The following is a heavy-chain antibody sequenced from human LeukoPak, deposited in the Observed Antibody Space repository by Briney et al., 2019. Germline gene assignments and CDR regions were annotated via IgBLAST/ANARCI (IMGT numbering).Heavy chain of an antibody. CDR1: GFTFSRYA. CDR2: INDNGGRT. J-gene: IGHJ4*02. V-gene: IGHV3-64D*09. CDR3: VKDVGGSYAFDY. D-gene: IGHD1-26*01. Sequence: GGSLRLSCSASGFTFSRYAMHWVRQAPGKGLEYVSGINDNGGRTHYGDSVKGRFSISRDNSKNTLHPQMSTLRAEDTALYYCVKDVGGSYAFDYWGQGVLVTVAS.